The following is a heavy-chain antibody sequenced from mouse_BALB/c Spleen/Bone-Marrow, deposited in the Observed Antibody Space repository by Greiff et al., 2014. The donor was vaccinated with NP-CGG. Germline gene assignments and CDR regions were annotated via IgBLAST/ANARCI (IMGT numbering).Heavy chain of an antibody. CDR2: ILPESGRA. J-gene: IGHJ2*01. CDR1: GYTFSSYW. CDR3: ASNHGGNYVY. V-gene: IGHV1-9*01. Sequence: QVQLQQSGAELMKPGVSVKISCKATGYTFSSYWIEWLNQRPGHGLEWIGEILPESGRANYNEKFKGKATFTADTSSNTAYTQLSSLTSEDSAVYYCASNHGGNYVYWGQGTALTVSS. D-gene: IGHD2-1*01.